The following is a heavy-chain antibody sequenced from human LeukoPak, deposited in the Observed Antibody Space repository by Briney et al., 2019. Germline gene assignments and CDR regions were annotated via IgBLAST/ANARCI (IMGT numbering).Heavy chain of an antibody. CDR2: INPNSGGT. D-gene: IGHD2-15*01. CDR3: AIATYSGYYYYGMDV. J-gene: IGHJ6*02. V-gene: IGHV1-2*02. Sequence: ASVKVSCTASGYTFTGYYMHWVRQAPGQGLEWMGWINPNSGGTNYAQKFQGRVTMTRDTSISTAYMELSRLRSDDTAVYYCAIATYSGYYYYGMDVWGQGTTVTVSS. CDR1: GYTFTGYY.